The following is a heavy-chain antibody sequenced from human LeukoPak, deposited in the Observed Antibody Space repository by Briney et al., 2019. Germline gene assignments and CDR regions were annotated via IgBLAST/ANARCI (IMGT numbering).Heavy chain of an antibody. CDR1: GFTFSDYY. V-gene: IGHV3-11*04. J-gene: IGHJ5*02. D-gene: IGHD5-24*01. CDR2: ISSSGNTI. CDR3: ARPNNYPAGFDP. Sequence: GGSLRLSCAASGFTFSDYYMSWIRQAPGKGLEWLSYISSSGNTIYFADSVKGRFTISRDNAKNTLYLQMNSLRAEDTAVYYCARPNNYPAGFDPWGQGTLVTVSS.